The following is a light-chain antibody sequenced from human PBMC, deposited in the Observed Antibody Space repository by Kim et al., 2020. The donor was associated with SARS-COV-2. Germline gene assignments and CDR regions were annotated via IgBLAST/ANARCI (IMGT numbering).Light chain of an antibody. J-gene: IGKJ2*03. CDR3: QQYYSTPPS. CDR1: QTFLFNSNNKNY. CDR2: WAS. Sequence: RATINCNSSQTFLFNSNNKNYLAWYQKKPGQAPKLLIYWASIRESGVSDRFSGSGSETDFTLTISSLQAEDVAVYYCQQYYSTPPSFGQGTKLEI. V-gene: IGKV4-1*01.